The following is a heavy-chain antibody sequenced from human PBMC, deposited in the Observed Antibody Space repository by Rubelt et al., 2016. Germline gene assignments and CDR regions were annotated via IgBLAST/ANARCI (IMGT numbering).Heavy chain of an antibody. CDR1: GGSISSYY. J-gene: IGHJ3*02. CDR3: ARAPATVAEIVVDGVDI. D-gene: IGHD4-23*01. V-gene: IGHV4-59*01. CDR2: IYYSGTT. Sequence: QVQLQESGPGLVKPSETLSLTCTVSGGSISSYYWTWIRQPPGKGLEWIGSIYYSGTTNYNPSLKSRVTISVNTSKNQFSLKSSSRTAAETAVDYCARAPATVAEIVVDGVDIWGQGTMVTVSS.